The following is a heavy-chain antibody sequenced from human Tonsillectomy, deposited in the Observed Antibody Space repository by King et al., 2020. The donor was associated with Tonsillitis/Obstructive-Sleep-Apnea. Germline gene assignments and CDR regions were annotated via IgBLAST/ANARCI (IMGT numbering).Heavy chain of an antibody. CDR2: INETGGT. J-gene: IGHJ6*02. V-gene: IGHV4-34*01. CDR1: GGSFSGYY. Sequence: VQLQQWGAGLLKPSETLSLTCAVYGGSFSGYYWSCIRQPPGKGLEWIGEINETGGTNYNPSLRSRVTIAVDTSKKQLSRNLSSATAADTAVYYCARGSYNYNAMDVWGQGTTVTVSS. CDR3: ARGSYNYNAMDV.